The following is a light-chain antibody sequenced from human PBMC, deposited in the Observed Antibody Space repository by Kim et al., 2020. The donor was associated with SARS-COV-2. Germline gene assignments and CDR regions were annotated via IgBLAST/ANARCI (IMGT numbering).Light chain of an antibody. CDR3: VTWDDNLSGYV. CDR1: NSNIRGHP. V-gene: IGLV1-44*01. Sequence: QSVVTQPPSASGTPGQTVTIFCSGSNSNIRGHPVNWYQQLPGTAPKLLIYNNYRRASGVPDRFSGSKSDTSASLAISGLQSDDEAEYYCVTWDDNLSGYVVGTGTKVTVL. CDR2: NNY. J-gene: IGLJ1*01.